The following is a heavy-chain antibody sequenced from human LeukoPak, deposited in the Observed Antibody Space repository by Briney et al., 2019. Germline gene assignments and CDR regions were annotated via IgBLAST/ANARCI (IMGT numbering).Heavy chain of an antibody. CDR3: ARQVGQLGLDY. J-gene: IGHJ4*02. Sequence: SQTLSLTCGVSGGSVSSGGYSWSWIRQPPGKAPEWIGYIFRTGTTYYNPSLKSRVTTSIDTSKTQFSLKLRSVTAADTAIYYCARQVGQLGLDYWGQGPPVTVSS. D-gene: IGHD1-1*01. CDR1: GGSVSSGGYS. V-gene: IGHV4-30-4*07. CDR2: IFRTGTT.